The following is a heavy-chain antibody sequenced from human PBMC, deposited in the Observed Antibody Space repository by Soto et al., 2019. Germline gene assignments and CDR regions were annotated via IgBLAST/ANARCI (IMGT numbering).Heavy chain of an antibody. D-gene: IGHD1-1*01. J-gene: IGHJ5*01. CDR2: IFDSDAVI. Sequence: EVQLLESGGGLVQTGGSLRLSCEASGFTFSSCPMGWVRQAPGKGVEWVASIFDSDAVIYSVDFVKGRFTISRANSKDTLYLKMCSLRDEETAVYHCAKYGTRTTPHDIDSWGQGTLVTVSS. CDR1: GFTFSSCP. V-gene: IGHV3-23*01. CDR3: AKYGTRTTPHDIDS.